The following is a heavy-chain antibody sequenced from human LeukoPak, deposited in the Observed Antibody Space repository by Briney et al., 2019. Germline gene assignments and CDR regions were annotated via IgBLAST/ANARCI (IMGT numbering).Heavy chain of an antibody. CDR3: AREGPYYDFWGGYLHKDYYYYMDV. D-gene: IGHD3-3*01. J-gene: IGHJ6*03. Sequence: PSETLSLTCAVYGGSFSGYYWSWIRQPPGKGLEWIGEINHSGSTNYNPSLKSRVTISVDTSKNQFSLKLSSVTAADTAVYYCAREGPYYDFWGGYLHKDYYYYMDVWGKGTTVTVSS. V-gene: IGHV4-34*01. CDR1: GGSFSGYY. CDR2: INHSGST.